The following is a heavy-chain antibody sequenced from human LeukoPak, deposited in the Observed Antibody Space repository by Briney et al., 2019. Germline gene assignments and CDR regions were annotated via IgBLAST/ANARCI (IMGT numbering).Heavy chain of an antibody. CDR1: GFTFSSYS. Sequence: GGSLRLSCAASGFTFSSYSMNWVRQAPGKGLEWVPSISSSSVNIYYADSVKGRFTISRDNAKNSLYLQMNSLRAEDTAVYHCARDTGWELLLDYWGQGTLVTVSS. CDR2: ISSSSVNI. J-gene: IGHJ4*02. V-gene: IGHV3-21*01. D-gene: IGHD1-26*01. CDR3: ARDTGWELLLDY.